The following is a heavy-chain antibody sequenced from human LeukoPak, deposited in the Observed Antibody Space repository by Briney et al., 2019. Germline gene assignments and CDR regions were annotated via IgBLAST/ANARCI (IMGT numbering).Heavy chain of an antibody. CDR2: IYDSGST. Sequence: SETLSLTCTVSGGSIRSSYYYWGWIRQPPGKGLEWIGSIYDSGSTYYNPSLKSRVTISVDTSKNQFSLKLSSVTAADTAVYYCARDSSPYSSGWETGFDYWGQGTLVTVSS. CDR1: GGSIRSSYYY. CDR3: ARDSSPYSSGWETGFDY. D-gene: IGHD6-19*01. V-gene: IGHV4-39*07. J-gene: IGHJ4*02.